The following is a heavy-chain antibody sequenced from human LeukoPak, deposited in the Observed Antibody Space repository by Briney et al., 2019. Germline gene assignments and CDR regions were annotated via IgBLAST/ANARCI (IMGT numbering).Heavy chain of an antibody. D-gene: IGHD4-17*01. CDR2: INHSGST. CDR1: GGSFSGFY. Sequence: SETLSLTCAGYGGSFSGFYWSWIRQPPGKGLEWIGEINHSGSTNYNPSLKRRGTISVNTSQKQFSLKLSSVTAADTACDYWAGAGHNTVTNWGQGNLVTVSS. CDR3: AGAGHNTVTN. V-gene: IGHV4-34*01. J-gene: IGHJ4*02.